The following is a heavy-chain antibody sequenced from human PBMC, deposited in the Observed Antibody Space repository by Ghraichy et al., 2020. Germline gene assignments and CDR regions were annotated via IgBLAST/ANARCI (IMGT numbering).Heavy chain of an antibody. CDR1: GGTFSSYA. CDR2: IIPIFGTA. Sequence: SVKVSCKASGGTFSSYAISWVRQAPGQGLEWMGGIIPIFGTANYAQKFQGRVTITADESTSTAYMELSSLRSEDTAVYYCARGRRDGYKYGPYFDYWGQGTLVTVSS. D-gene: IGHD5-24*01. V-gene: IGHV1-69*13. J-gene: IGHJ4*02. CDR3: ARGRRDGYKYGPYFDY.